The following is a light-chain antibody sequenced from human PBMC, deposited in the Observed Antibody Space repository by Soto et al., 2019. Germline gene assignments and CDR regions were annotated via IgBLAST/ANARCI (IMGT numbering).Light chain of an antibody. CDR1: QGIRSY. V-gene: IGKV1-9*01. J-gene: IGKJ3*01. CDR3: QHLNTSPFT. Sequence: DIQLTQSPSFLSASVGDRVTITCRASQGIRSYLAWYQQKPGKAPKLLIYAASTLQSGVPSRFSGSRSRTDFTLTISSLQPEDFATYYCQHLNTSPFTFGPGTKVDIK. CDR2: AAS.